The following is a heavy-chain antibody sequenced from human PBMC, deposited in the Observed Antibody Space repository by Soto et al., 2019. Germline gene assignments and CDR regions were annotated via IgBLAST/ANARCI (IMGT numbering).Heavy chain of an antibody. D-gene: IGHD1-1*01. J-gene: IGHJ6*02. CDR3: ARGLLLEPLGGYGMDV. V-gene: IGHV1-2*04. CDR2: INPNSGGT. Sequence: ASVKVSCKASGYTFTGYYMHWVRQAPGQGLEWMGWINPNSGGTNYAQKFQGWVTMTRDTSVSTAYMELSRLRSDDTAVYYCARGLLLEPLGGYGMDVWGQGTTVTVSS. CDR1: GYTFTGYY.